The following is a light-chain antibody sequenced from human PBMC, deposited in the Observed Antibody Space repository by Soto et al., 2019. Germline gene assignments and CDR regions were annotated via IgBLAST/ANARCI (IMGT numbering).Light chain of an antibody. J-gene: IGKJ3*01. CDR2: AAS. CDR3: LQGYNFPHT. V-gene: IGKV1-6*01. CDR1: QDIRND. Sequence: AIQMTQSPSSLSASVGDRVTITCRASQDIRNDLGWYQQKPGKAPNLLIYAASTSQIGVPSRFSGSGSGTDFTLTISSLQPEDFATYYCLQGYNFPHTFGPGIKVDIK.